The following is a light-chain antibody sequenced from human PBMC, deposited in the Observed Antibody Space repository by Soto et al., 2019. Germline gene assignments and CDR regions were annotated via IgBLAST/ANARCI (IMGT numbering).Light chain of an antibody. CDR3: QQLKSYLPIT. CDR1: QGITSY. V-gene: IGKV1-9*01. Sequence: IRLTQSPSSLSASVGDRVTITCRASQGITSYLAWYQQKPGKAPKLLIYGASTLQSGVPSRFSGSGSGTDFTLTISSLQPEDFATYYCQQLKSYLPITFGQGTRLEIK. CDR2: GAS. J-gene: IGKJ5*01.